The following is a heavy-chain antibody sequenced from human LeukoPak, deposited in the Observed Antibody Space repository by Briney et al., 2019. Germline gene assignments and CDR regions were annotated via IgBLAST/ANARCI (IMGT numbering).Heavy chain of an antibody. CDR1: SDSISSYY. CDR3: ARDPHYYDSSGYPTPYAFDI. V-gene: IGHV4-59*01. D-gene: IGHD3-22*01. J-gene: IGHJ3*02. CDR2: IYYSGST. Sequence: SETLSLTCTVSSDSISSYYRSWIRQPPGKGLEWIGYIYYSGSTNYNPSLKSRVTISVDTSKNQFSLKLSSMTAADTAVYYCARDPHYYDSSGYPTPYAFDIWGQGPMVTVSS.